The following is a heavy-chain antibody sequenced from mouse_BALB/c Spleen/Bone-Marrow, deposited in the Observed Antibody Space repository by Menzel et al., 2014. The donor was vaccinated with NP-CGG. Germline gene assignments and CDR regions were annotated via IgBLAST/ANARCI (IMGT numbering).Heavy chain of an antibody. CDR2: INPTTGYT. CDR3: ARSTGAMDY. Sequence: QVQLQQSGAELAKPGASVKMSCKASGYTFTTYWMHWVKQRPGQGLEWIGFINPTTGYTECIQNFKDKASLTADKSSSTAYMQLSSLTSEDSAVYYCARSTGAMDYWGQGTSVTVSS. J-gene: IGHJ4*01. CDR1: GYTFTTYW. D-gene: IGHD3-2*01. V-gene: IGHV1-7*01.